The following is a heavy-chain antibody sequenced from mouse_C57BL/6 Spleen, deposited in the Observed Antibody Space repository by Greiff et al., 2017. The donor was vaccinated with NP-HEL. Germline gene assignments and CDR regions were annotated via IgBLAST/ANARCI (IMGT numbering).Heavy chain of an antibody. CDR2: ISGGGGNT. J-gene: IGHJ1*03. CDR1: GFTFSSYT. Sequence: EVKVEESGGGLVKPGGSLKLSCAASGFTFSSYTMSWVRQTPEKRLEWVATISGGGGNTYYPDSVKGRFTISRDNAKNTLYLQMSSLRSEDTALYYCARQLGSSYDWYFDVWGTGTTVTVSS. V-gene: IGHV5-9*01. D-gene: IGHD1-1*01. CDR3: ARQLGSSYDWYFDV.